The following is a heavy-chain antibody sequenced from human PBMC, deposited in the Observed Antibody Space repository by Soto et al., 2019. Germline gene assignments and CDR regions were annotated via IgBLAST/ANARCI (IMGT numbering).Heavy chain of an antibody. CDR3: ARLTNYYLDY. J-gene: IGHJ4*02. CDR2: NLNKANSYTT. V-gene: IGHV3-72*01. CDR1: GLTLNDHF. Sequence: GGSMKLSCAASGLTLNDHFVDWVRQAPGKGLEWVGRNLNKANSYTTEYAASVKGRFAISRDESKNSLYLQMSSLKIEDTAVYYCARLTNYYLDYWGQGTLVTVSS. D-gene: IGHD3-10*01.